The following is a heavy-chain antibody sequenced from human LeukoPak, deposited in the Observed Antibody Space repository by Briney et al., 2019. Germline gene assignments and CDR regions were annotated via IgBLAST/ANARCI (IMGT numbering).Heavy chain of an antibody. CDR2: IDWDDDK. V-gene: IGHV2-70*11. J-gene: IGHJ4*02. CDR3: ARIRATKYYFDY. D-gene: IGHD5-12*01. Sequence: SGPTLVNPTQTLTLTCTFSGFSLSTSGMCVSWIRQPPGKALVWLARIDWDDDKYYSTSLKTRLTVSKDTSKNQVVLTMTNMDPVDTATYYCARIRATKYYFDYWGQGTLVTVSS. CDR1: GFSLSTSGMC.